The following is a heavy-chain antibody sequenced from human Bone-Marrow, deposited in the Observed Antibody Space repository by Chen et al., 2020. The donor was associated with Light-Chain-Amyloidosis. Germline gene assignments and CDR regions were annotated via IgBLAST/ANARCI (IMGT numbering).Heavy chain of an antibody. V-gene: IGHV3-23*01. CDR3: ANDKGGQALISPKEGGVGYFDS. CDR2: PSGGGKRN. Sequence: EVHLLESGGGLVQPGGSLRLSCAASGFTFSSYALTWVRQAPGKGLEWVSRPSGGGKRNTHADPVEGRFTNPRDKSKNTLDLQMNRLGDDDTAVYFRANDKGGQALISPKEGGVGYFDSWGQGTLVTVSS. D-gene: IGHD3-16*01. J-gene: IGHJ4*02. CDR1: GFTFSSYA.